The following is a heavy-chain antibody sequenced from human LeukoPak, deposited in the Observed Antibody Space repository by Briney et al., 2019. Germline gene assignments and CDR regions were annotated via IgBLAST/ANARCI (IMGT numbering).Heavy chain of an antibody. V-gene: IGHV3-7*05. J-gene: IGHJ3*02. D-gene: IGHD3-16*01. CDR1: GFTFSSYW. CDR2: IRQDGSEK. CDR3: ASDPASSGLAAFEI. Sequence: SGGSLRLSCAASGFTFSSYWMSWVRQAPGKRLEWVANIRQDGSEKYYVDSVKGRFTISRDNAKNSLYLQMNSLRAEDTAVYYCASDPASSGLAAFEIWGQGTMVTVSS.